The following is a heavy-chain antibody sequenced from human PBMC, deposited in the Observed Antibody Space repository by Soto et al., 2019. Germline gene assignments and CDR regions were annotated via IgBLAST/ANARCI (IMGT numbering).Heavy chain of an antibody. CDR1: GGFITSYY. V-gene: IGHV4-59*01. CDR3: ARGATAGIVGWLDP. J-gene: IGHJ5*02. Sequence: QVQLQESGPGLVKPSETLSLTCAVSGGFITSYYWTWIRQPPGKGLEWIGYISDSGSTKYNPSLNSRVTXXVXTXXNLLSLRLTSVTAADTAVYYCARGATAGIVGWLDPWGQGTLVTVSS. CDR2: ISDSGST. D-gene: IGHD6-13*01.